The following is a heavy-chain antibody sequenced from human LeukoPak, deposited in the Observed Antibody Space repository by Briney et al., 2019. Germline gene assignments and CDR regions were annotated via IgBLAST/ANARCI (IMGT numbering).Heavy chain of an antibody. CDR1: RFTFSSYS. CDR3: AKGGGYEAQYYYYLDV. Sequence: GGSLRLSCAASRFTFSSYSMSWVRQAPGKGLEWVSSISSSSSNIYYAAPVKGRFTISRDNSKNTLYLQMKRLRAEDTAVYYCAKGGGYEAQYYYYLDVWGKGTTVTISS. V-gene: IGHV3-21*01. J-gene: IGHJ6*03. D-gene: IGHD5-12*01. CDR2: ISSSSSNI.